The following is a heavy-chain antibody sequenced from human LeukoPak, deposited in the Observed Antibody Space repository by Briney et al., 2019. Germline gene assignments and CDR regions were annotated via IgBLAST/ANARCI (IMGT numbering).Heavy chain of an antibody. CDR3: ARHAWLSWFDP. D-gene: IGHD3-9*01. CDR1: GGAFSGYY. J-gene: IGHJ5*02. V-gene: IGHV4-34*01. CDR2: INHSGST. Sequence: PSGTLSLTCAVYGGAFSGYYWSWIRQPPGKGLEWIGEINHSGSTNYNPSLKSRVTISVDTSKNQFSLKLSSVTAADTAVYYCARHAWLSWFDPWGQGTLVTVSS.